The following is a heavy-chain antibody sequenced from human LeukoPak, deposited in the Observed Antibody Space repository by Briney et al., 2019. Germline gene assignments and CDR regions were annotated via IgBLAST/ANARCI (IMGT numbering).Heavy chain of an antibody. Sequence: GGSLRLSCAASGFTFSRYDMSWVRQAPGKGLEWVSAISGSGGSTYYADSVKGRFTISRDNSKNTLYLQMNSLRAEDTAVYYCAEQESYEPPGTFDYWGQGTLVTVSS. V-gene: IGHV3-23*01. CDR2: ISGSGGST. CDR3: AEQESYEPPGTFDY. CDR1: GFTFSRYD. J-gene: IGHJ4*02. D-gene: IGHD5-18*01.